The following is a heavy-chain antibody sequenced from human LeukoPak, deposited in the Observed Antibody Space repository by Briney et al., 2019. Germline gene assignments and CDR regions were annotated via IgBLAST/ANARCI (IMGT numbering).Heavy chain of an antibody. Sequence: ASVKVSRKASGYTFTGYYMHWVRQAPGQGLEWMGWINPKSGGTNYAQKFQGRVTMTRDTSISTAYMELSRLRSDDTAVYYCARDYHEQWLANYYYYGMDVWGQGTTVTVSS. J-gene: IGHJ6*02. CDR1: GYTFTGYY. CDR3: ARDYHEQWLANYYYYGMDV. CDR2: INPKSGGT. D-gene: IGHD6-19*01. V-gene: IGHV1-2*02.